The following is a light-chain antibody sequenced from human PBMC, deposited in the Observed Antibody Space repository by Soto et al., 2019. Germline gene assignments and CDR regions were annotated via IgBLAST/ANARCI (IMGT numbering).Light chain of an antibody. V-gene: IGLV2-8*01. CDR3: SSYAGSNNLV. CDR2: EVG. J-gene: IGLJ3*02. Sequence: QSALTQPPSASGSPGQSVTISCTGTSSDVGAYNYVSWYQQHPGKVPKLMVYEVGELPSGVPDRFSGSKSGNTASLTVSGLQAEDEADYYCSSYAGSNNLVFGGGTKLTV. CDR1: SSDVGAYNY.